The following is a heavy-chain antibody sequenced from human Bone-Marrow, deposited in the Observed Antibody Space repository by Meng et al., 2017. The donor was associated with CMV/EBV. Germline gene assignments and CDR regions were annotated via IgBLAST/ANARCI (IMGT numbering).Heavy chain of an antibody. V-gene: IGHV3-23*03. CDR2: IYNGGSET. CDR3: ARHRGLTT. CDR1: GFTFSTSA. D-gene: IGHD3-10*01. J-gene: IGHJ4*02. Sequence: GGSLRLSCAASGFTFSTSAMSWVRQAPGKGLEWVSVIYNGGSETYYADSVQGRFTISRDDSKNTLFLHMNSLRAEDTAVYYCARHRGLTTWGQGARVTVSS.